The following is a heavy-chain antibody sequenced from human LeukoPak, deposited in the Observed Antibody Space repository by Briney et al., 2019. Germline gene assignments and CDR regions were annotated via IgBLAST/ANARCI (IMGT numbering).Heavy chain of an antibody. CDR2: ISGGGGNT. CDR3: AKVVSYSNYVFVY. V-gene: IGHV3-23*01. CDR1: GFTFSDYA. J-gene: IGHJ4*02. Sequence: GGSLRLSCAASGFTFSDYAMSWVRQAPGKGLEWVSAISGGGGNTYYADSVKGRFTISRDNSKNTLYLQMNSLRAEDTAVYYCAKVVSYSNYVFVYWGQGTLVTVSS. D-gene: IGHD4-11*01.